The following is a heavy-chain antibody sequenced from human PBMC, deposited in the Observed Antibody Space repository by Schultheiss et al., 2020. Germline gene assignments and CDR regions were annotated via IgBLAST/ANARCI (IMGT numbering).Heavy chain of an antibody. D-gene: IGHD5-18*01. CDR3: ARGLSGAMVLSNWFDP. CDR2: IIPILGIA. J-gene: IGHJ5*02. CDR1: GGTFSSYA. Sequence: SVKVSCKASGGTFSSYAISWVRQAPGQGLEWMGWIIPILGIANYAQKFQGRVTITADKSTSTAYMELSSLRSEDTAVYYCARGLSGAMVLSNWFDPWGQGTLVTVSS. V-gene: IGHV1-69*10.